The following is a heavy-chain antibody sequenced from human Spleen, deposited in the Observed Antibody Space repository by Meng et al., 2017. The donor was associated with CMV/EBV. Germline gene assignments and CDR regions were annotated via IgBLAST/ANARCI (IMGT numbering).Heavy chain of an antibody. CDR1: GFTFSSYS. Sequence: GESLKISCAASGFTFSSYSMNWVRQAPGKGLQWVSSISSSGTYIYYADSVKGRFTMSRDNAKNSLYLQMNSLRAEDTAMYHCARGGYCSNTSCYTKDDIDYWGQGTLVTVSS. CDR3: ARGGYCSNTSCYTKDDIDY. V-gene: IGHV3-21*01. D-gene: IGHD2-2*02. CDR2: ISSSGTYI. J-gene: IGHJ4*02.